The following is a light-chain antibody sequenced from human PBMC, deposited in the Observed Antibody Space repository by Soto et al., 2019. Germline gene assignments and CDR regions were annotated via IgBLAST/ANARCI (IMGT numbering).Light chain of an antibody. CDR1: QSVGNNQ. J-gene: IGKJ4*01. CDR3: QQSYSTPLT. Sequence: EIVLTQSPGTLSLSPGERATLSCRASQSVGNNQLAWYQQKPGQAPRLLIYGASSRAAGIPDRFGGSGSGTDFTLTISSLQPEDFATYYCQQSYSTPLTFGGGTKVEIK. CDR2: GAS. V-gene: IGKV3-20*01.